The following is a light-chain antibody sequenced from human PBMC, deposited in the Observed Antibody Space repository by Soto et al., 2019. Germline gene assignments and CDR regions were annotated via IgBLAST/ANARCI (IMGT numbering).Light chain of an antibody. J-gene: IGKJ1*01. CDR3: QQYGSSPTT. Sequence: EFVLTQSPGTLSLSPGERAILSCRASHSVSSDLAWYQQKPGQAPRLLIFGASIRATGIPDRFSGSGSWTDFTLTISRLEPEDFAVYHCQQYGSSPTTFGQGTKVDIK. CDR1: HSVSSD. V-gene: IGKV3-20*01. CDR2: GAS.